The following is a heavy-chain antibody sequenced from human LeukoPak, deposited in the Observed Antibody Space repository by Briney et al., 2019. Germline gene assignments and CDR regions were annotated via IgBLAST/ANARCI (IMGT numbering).Heavy chain of an antibody. J-gene: IGHJ4*02. CDR1: GFTFSSYG. CDR3: ARALYGSGSYYDLDY. V-gene: IGHV3-23*01. Sequence: GGSLRLSCAASGFTFSSYGMSWVRQAPGKGLEWVSAISGSGGSTYYADSVKGRFTISRDNAKNSLYLQMNSLRAEDTAVYYCARALYGSGSYYDLDYWGQGTLVTVSS. D-gene: IGHD3-10*01. CDR2: ISGSGGST.